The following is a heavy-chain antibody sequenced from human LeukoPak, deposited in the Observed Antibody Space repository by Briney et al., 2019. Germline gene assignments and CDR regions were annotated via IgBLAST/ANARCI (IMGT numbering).Heavy chain of an antibody. J-gene: IGHJ5*02. CDR2: IYHSGST. V-gene: IGHV4-38-2*02. CDR3: ARGRAVIPVGGWFDP. D-gene: IGHD3-16*01. Sequence: SETLSLTCTVSGYSISSGYSWGWIRQPPGKGLEWIGSIYHSGSTYYNPSLKSRVTISVDTSKNQFSLKLSSVTAADTAVYYCARGRAVIPVGGWFDPWGQGTLVTVSS. CDR1: GYSISSGYS.